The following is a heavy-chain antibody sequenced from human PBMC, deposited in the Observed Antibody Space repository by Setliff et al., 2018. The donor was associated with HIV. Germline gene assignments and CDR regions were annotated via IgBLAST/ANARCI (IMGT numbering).Heavy chain of an antibody. D-gene: IGHD3-22*01. V-gene: IGHV1-3*03. Sequence: ASVKVSCKASGFPFINYAIHWVRQAPGQRLEWMGWINVDSGNTKYLQDLQGRVTITSDTSATTAYMEVSNLRSEDMAVYYCARERDSNGYQFDYWGQGTLVTVSS. CDR1: GFPFINYA. CDR3: ARERDSNGYQFDY. J-gene: IGHJ4*02. CDR2: INVDSGNT.